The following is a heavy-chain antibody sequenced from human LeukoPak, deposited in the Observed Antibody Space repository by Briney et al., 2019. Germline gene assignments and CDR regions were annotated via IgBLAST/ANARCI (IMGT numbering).Heavy chain of an antibody. V-gene: IGHV4-59*01. CDR2: IYYSGST. CDR1: GGSFSGYY. J-gene: IGHJ4*02. D-gene: IGHD4-17*01. Sequence: SETLSLTFAVYGGSFSGYYWSWIRQPPGKGLEWIGYIYYSGSTNYNPSLKSRVTISVDTSKNQFSLKLSSVTAADTAVYYCARGKTYGYPSLWGQGTLVTVSS. CDR3: ARGKTYGYPSL.